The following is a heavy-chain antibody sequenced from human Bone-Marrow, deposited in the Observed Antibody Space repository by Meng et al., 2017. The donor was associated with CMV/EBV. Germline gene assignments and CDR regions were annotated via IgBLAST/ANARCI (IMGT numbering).Heavy chain of an antibody. J-gene: IGHJ5*02. V-gene: IGHV3-20*04. Sequence: GGSPRLSCEIARFTFDDYGMSWVRQAPGKGLEWVAGMTWNGGRTGYADSVKGRFTIYRDNSKNPLFLQMNSLRGEDTALYYCARAERFDFWGGHTNSFDPWGQGTLVTVSS. CDR2: MTWNGGRT. CDR1: RFTFDDYG. CDR3: ARAERFDFWGGHTNSFDP. D-gene: IGHD3-3*01.